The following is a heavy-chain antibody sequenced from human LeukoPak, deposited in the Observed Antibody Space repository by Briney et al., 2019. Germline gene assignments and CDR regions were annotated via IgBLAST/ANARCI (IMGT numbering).Heavy chain of an antibody. CDR2: IKSKTDGGTT. V-gene: IGHV3-15*01. D-gene: IGHD3-10*01. CDR3: TTEPTGIADS. J-gene: IGHJ5*01. Sequence: AGSLRLSCAASGFTFSNAWLSWVRQAPGKGLEWVGRIKSKTDGGTTDYAAPVKGRLTISRDDSKNTLYLQMHRLKTADPAVYYCTTEPTGIADSWGHGTLVTVSS. CDR1: GFTFSNAW.